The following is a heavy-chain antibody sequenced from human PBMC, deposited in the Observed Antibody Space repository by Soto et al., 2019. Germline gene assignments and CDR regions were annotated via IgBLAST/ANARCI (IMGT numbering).Heavy chain of an antibody. J-gene: IGHJ2*01. CDR3: VKDQSGDLVWYFDL. V-gene: IGHV3-23*01. CDR1: GFAFSRNA. CDR2: VSADGGRT. D-gene: IGHD1-26*01. Sequence: EMQLLESGGGLAQPGGSLRLSCEASGFAFSRNAINWVRQAPGKGLEWVSSVSADGGRTYYAESVKGRFTVSRDNSKNTVFLQMNTLSAEDSAIHFCVKDQSGDLVWYFDLWGRGTLVTVSS.